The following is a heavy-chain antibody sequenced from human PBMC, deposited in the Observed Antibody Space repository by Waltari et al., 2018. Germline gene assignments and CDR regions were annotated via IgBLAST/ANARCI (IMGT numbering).Heavy chain of an antibody. D-gene: IGHD2-15*01. V-gene: IGHV1-24*01. CDR1: GYTLTELS. J-gene: IGHJ6*02. CDR2: FDPEDGET. Sequence: QVQLVQSGAEVKKPGASVKVSCKVSGYTLTELSMHWVRQAPGKGLEWMGGFDPEDGETIYAQKFQGRVTMTEDTSTDTAYMELSSLRSEDTAVYYCATGADCSGGSCYYYYYGMDVWGQGTTVTVSS. CDR3: ATGADCSGGSCYYYYYGMDV.